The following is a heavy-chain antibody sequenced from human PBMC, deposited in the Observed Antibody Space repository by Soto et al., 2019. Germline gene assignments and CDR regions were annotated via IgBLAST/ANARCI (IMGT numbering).Heavy chain of an antibody. CDR2: ISAYNGNT. D-gene: IGHD6-19*01. J-gene: IGHJ6*02. Sequence: QVQLVQSGAEVKKPGASVKVSCKASGYTFTSYGISWVRQAPGQGLEWMGWISAYNGNTNYAQKLQGRVTMTTDTSTSTAYMELRSLRSDDTAVYYCATRIAVAGGRVNYYYSGMDVWGQGTTVTVSS. CDR3: ATRIAVAGGRVNYYYSGMDV. CDR1: GYTFTSYG. V-gene: IGHV1-18*04.